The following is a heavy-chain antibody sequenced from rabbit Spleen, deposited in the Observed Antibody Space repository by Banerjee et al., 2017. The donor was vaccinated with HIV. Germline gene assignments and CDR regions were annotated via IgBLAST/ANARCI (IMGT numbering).Heavy chain of an antibody. V-gene: IGHV1S40*01. CDR2: IKPANGNT. D-gene: IGHD4-1*01. Sequence: QSLQESGGGLVKPGASLTLTCTASGFSFSSSYYMCWVRQAPGKGLEWIGCIKPANGNTYYASWAKGRFTISKTSSTTVTLQMTSMTGADTDTYFCARDGYSGDGWQFDLWGPGTLVTVS. J-gene: IGHJ4*01. CDR3: ARDGYSGDGWQFDL. CDR1: GFSFSSSYY.